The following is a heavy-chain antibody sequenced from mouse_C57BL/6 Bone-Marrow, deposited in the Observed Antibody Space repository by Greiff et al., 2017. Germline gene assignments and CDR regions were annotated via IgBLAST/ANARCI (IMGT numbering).Heavy chain of an antibody. CDR2: IWSGGST. Sequence: QVQLQQSGPGLVQPSQSLSITCTVSGFSLTSYGVHWVRQCPGKGLEWLGVIWSGGSTAYNAAFISRMSISKDNSKSQVFFKMNSLQADDTAIYYCARNHYWDSFAYWGQGTLVTVSA. D-gene: IGHD1-2*01. J-gene: IGHJ3*01. V-gene: IGHV2-2*01. CDR3: ARNHYWDSFAY. CDR1: GFSLTSYG.